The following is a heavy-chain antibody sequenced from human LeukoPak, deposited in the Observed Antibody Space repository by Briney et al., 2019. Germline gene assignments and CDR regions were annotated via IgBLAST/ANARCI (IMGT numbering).Heavy chain of an antibody. D-gene: IGHD3-22*01. Sequence: GGSLRLSCTASGFTFSSHEMKWVRQAPGKGLEWVSYISSSGVARYYADSVKGRFTISRDNAKSSLYLQMNSVRAEDTAVYYCAREYYYDSSGYYCFFDYWGEETLVTVSS. CDR1: GFTFSSHE. J-gene: IGHJ4*02. CDR2: ISSSGVAR. V-gene: IGHV3-48*03. CDR3: AREYYYDSSGYYCFFDY.